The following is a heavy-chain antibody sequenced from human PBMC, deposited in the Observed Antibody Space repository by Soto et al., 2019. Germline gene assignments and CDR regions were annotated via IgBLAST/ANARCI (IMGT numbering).Heavy chain of an antibody. D-gene: IGHD5-12*01. V-gene: IGHV1-2*02. CDR3: ARVPSRGGYDRVFDY. CDR2: INPNSGGT. CDR1: GYTFTGYY. Sequence: WASVKVSCKASGYTFTGYYMHWVRQAPGQGLEWMGWINPNSGGTNYAQKFQGRVTMTRDTSISTAYMELSRLRSDDTAVYYCARVPSRGGYDRVFDYWGQGTLVTVSS. J-gene: IGHJ4*02.